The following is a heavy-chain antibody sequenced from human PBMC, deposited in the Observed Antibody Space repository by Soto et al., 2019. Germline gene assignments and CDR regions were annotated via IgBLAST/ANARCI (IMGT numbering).Heavy chain of an antibody. Sequence: EVQLVESGGGLVQPGGSLRLSCGASGFTFSSYEMNWVRQAPGKGLEWVSYISSSGSTIYYADSVKGRFTISRDNAKNSLYLQMNRLRAEDTGVYYCARDSDVDAFDIWGQGTMVTVSS. CDR1: GFTFSSYE. CDR2: ISSSGSTI. D-gene: IGHD1-26*01. J-gene: IGHJ3*02. V-gene: IGHV3-48*03. CDR3: ARDSDVDAFDI.